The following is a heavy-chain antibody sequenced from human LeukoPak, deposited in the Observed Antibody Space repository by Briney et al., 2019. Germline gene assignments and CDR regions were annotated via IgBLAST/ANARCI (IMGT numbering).Heavy chain of an antibody. J-gene: IGHJ2*01. CDR2: ISSSSSYI. CDR3: ARARYCSSTSCQNWYFDL. Sequence: PGGSLRLSCAASGFTFSSYSMNWVRQAPGKGLEWVSSISSSSSYIYYADSVKGRFTISRDNAKNSLYLQMNSLRAEDTAVYYCARARYCSSTSCQNWYFDLWGRGTLVTVSS. CDR1: GFTFSSYS. D-gene: IGHD2-2*01. V-gene: IGHV3-21*01.